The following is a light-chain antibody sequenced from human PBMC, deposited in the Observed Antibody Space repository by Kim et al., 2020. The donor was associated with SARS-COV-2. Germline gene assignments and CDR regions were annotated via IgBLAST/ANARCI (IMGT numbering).Light chain of an antibody. J-gene: IGKJ4*01. CDR2: LGS. CDR1: QSLLHSNGYNY. V-gene: IGKV2-28*01. Sequence: IVMTQSPLSLPVTPGEPASISCRSSQSLLHSNGYNYLDWYLQKPGQSPQLLTYLGSNRASGVPDRFSGSGSGTDFTLKISRVEAEDVGVYYCMQALQTPLTFGGGTKLEI. CDR3: MQALQTPLT.